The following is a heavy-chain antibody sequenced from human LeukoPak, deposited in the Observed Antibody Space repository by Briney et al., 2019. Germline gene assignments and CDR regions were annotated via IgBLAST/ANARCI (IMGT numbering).Heavy chain of an antibody. Sequence: GGSLRLSCAASQFTFSNYAMSWVRQAPGKGLEWVSAISDSGNTTYFGDSVTGRFTISRDNPKNTVYLQMNSLSAEDTAVYYCAKGPAPYCSGGSCYSPHWYFDLWGRGTLVTVSS. V-gene: IGHV3-23*01. J-gene: IGHJ2*01. CDR1: QFTFSNYA. CDR2: ISDSGNTT. CDR3: AKGPAPYCSGGSCYSPHWYFDL. D-gene: IGHD2-15*01.